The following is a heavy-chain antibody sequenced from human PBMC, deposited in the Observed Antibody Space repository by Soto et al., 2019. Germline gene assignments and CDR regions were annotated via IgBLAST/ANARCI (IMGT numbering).Heavy chain of an antibody. Sequence: SQTLSLTCAISGDSVSSNSAAWNWIRQSPSRGLEWLGRTYYRSKWYNDYAVSVKSRITINPNTSKNQFSLQLNSVTPEDTAVYYCARWASAPGIAVAGTIHYYYYGMDVWGQGTTVTVSS. CDR1: GDSVSSNSAA. D-gene: IGHD6-19*01. J-gene: IGHJ6*02. CDR2: TYYRSKWYN. CDR3: ARWASAPGIAVAGTIHYYYYGMDV. V-gene: IGHV6-1*01.